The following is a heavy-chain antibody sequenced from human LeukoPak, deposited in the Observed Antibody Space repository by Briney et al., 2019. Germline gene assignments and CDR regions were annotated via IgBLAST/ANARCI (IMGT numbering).Heavy chain of an antibody. CDR2: ISASGSAT. J-gene: IGHJ2*01. V-gene: IGHV3-23*01. CDR3: ARDPRWYFDL. Sequence: GGSLRLSCAASGFIFSNYGMNWVRQAPGKGLEWVAAISASGSATSYADSVRGRFTISRDNSKSTTYLQMNSLRAEDTAVYYCARDPRWYFDLWGRGTLVTVSS. CDR1: GFIFSNYG.